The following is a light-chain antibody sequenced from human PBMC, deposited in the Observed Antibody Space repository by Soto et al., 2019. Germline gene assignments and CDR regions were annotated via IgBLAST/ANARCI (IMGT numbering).Light chain of an antibody. V-gene: IGKV3-15*01. Sequence: EIMMTQSPATVSVSPGERATLSCRASQSIRTNVAWYQQKPGQALRLLIYDASTRATGLSSRFSGSGSGTEFTVTISSLQSEDVAIYYCQQYNDWPPLTFGGGTMLEI. CDR3: QQYNDWPPLT. J-gene: IGKJ4*01. CDR1: QSIRTN. CDR2: DAS.